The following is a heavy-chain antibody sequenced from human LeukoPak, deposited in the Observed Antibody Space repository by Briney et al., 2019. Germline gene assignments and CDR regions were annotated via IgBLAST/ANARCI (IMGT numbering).Heavy chain of an antibody. CDR2: IWYDGSKK. J-gene: IGHJ4*02. Sequence: GRSLRLSCATSGFSFSSYGMHWVRQAPGKGLEWVAVIWYDGSKKYYGDSVKGRFTISRDNSKNTLYLQMNSLRDEDTAVYYCARDTVGAALFDYWGQGTLVTVSS. D-gene: IGHD2-15*01. CDR1: GFSFSSYG. CDR3: ARDTVGAALFDY. V-gene: IGHV3-33*01.